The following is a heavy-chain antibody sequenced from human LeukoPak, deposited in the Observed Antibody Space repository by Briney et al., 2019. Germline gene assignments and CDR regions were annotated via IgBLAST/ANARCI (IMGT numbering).Heavy chain of an antibody. CDR1: GLTFSSYG. J-gene: IGHJ4*02. Sequence: HPGGSLRLSCTASGLTFSSYGMHWLRQAPGKGLEWVAFIRYDGSNKYYADSVKGRFTIARDNSKNTLYMQMNSLKAEDTAVYYCAKRQPPKYSSSWYWSPDYWGQGTLVTVSS. CDR3: AKRQPPKYSSSWYWSPDY. V-gene: IGHV3-30*02. D-gene: IGHD6-13*01. CDR2: IRYDGSNK.